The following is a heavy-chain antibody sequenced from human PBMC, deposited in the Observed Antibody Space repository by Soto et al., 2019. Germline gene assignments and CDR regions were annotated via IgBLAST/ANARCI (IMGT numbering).Heavy chain of an antibody. CDR3: ARADGGTYYSGWFDP. CDR2: IYYSGST. Sequence: SETLSLTCTVSGGSISSSSYYWGWIRQPPGKGLEWIGSIYYSGSTYYNPSLKSRVTISVDTSKNQFSLKLRSLRSDDTAVYYCARADGGTYYSGWFDPWGQGTLVTVSS. V-gene: IGHV4-39*07. J-gene: IGHJ5*02. CDR1: GGSISSSSYY. D-gene: IGHD1-26*01.